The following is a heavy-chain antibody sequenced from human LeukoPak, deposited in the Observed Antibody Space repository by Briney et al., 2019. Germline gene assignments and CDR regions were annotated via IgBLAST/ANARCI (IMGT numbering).Heavy chain of an antibody. J-gene: IGHJ4*02. V-gene: IGHV3-9*01. Sequence: GGSLRLSCAASGFTFDDYAMHWVRQAPGKGLEWVSGISWNSGSIGYADSVKGRFTISRDNAKNSLYLQMNSLRAEDTAVYYCARDLGTYGDYVGFDYWGQGTLVTVSS. CDR1: GFTFDDYA. CDR3: ARDLGTYGDYVGFDY. CDR2: ISWNSGSI. D-gene: IGHD4-17*01.